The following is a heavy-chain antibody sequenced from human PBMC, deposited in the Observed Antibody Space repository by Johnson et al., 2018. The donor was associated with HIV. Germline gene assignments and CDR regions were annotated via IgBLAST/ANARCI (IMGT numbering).Heavy chain of an antibody. CDR3: ASSELATMDNAFDI. V-gene: IGHV3-30*04. CDR1: GFTFSSYA. D-gene: IGHD1-14*01. J-gene: IGHJ3*02. Sequence: QVQLVESGGGVVQPGRSLRLSCAASGFTFSSYAMHWVRQAPGNGLEWVAVISYDGSNKYYADSVKGRFTISRDNSKNTLYLQMNSLRAEDTAVYYCASSELATMDNAFDIWGRGTMVTVSS. CDR2: ISYDGSNK.